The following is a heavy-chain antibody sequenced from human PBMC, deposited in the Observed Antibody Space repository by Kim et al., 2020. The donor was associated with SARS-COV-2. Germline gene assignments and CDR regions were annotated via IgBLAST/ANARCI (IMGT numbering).Heavy chain of an antibody. V-gene: IGHV3-33*01. Sequence: GGSLRLSCAASGFTFSSYGMHWVRQAPGKGLEWVAVIWYDGSNKYYADSVKGRFTISRDNSKNTLYLQMNSLRAEDTAVYYCAREKTDYDFWSGYRFFDYWGQGTLVTVSS. CDR2: IWYDGSNK. J-gene: IGHJ4*02. CDR1: GFTFSSYG. CDR3: AREKTDYDFWSGYRFFDY. D-gene: IGHD3-3*01.